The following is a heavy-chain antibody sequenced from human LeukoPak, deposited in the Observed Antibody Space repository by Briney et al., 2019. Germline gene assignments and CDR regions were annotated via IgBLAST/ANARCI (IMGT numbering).Heavy chain of an antibody. CDR1: GGSISSSSYY. J-gene: IGHJ6*02. CDR2: IYYSGST. V-gene: IGHV4-31*03. Sequence: SETLSLTCTVSGGSISSSSYYWSWIRQHPGKGLEWIGYIYYSGSTYYNPSLKSRVTISVDTSKNQFSLKLSSVTAADTAVYYCARDRMGYPLRYYYYGMDVWGQGTTVTVSS. CDR3: ARDRMGYPLRYYYYGMDV. D-gene: IGHD2-2*01.